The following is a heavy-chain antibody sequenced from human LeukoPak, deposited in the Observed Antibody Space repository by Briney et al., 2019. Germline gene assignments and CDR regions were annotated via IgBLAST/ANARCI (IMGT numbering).Heavy chain of an antibody. CDR2: IYYSGST. J-gene: IGHJ3*02. CDR3: ARRITIFGSDAFDI. Sequence: SETLSLTCTVSGGSISSYYWSWIRQPPGEGLERIGYIYYSGSTNYNPSLKSRVTISVDTSKNQFSLKLSSVTAADTAVYYCARRITIFGSDAFDIWGQGTMVTVSS. V-gene: IGHV4-59*01. CDR1: GGSISSYY. D-gene: IGHD3-3*01.